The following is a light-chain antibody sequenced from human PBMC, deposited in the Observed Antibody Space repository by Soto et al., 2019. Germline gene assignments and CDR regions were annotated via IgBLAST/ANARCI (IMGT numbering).Light chain of an antibody. Sequence: QSALAQPASASGSPGQSITISCTGTSSDVGGYNYVSWYQQHPGKAPKLMIYEVSNRPSGVSNRFSGSKSGNTASLTISGLQAEDEADYYCSSYTSSSTLVVFGGGTQLT. CDR1: SSDVGGYNY. J-gene: IGLJ2*01. V-gene: IGLV2-14*01. CDR2: EVS. CDR3: SSYTSSSTLVV.